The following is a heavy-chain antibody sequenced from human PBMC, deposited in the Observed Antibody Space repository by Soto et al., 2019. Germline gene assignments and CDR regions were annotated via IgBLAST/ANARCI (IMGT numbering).Heavy chain of an antibody. V-gene: IGHV4-4*02. Sequence: QVQLQESGPGLVKPSGTLSLTCAVSGGSISSSNWWSWVRQPPGKGLGWIGEIYHRGSTNYKPSLKSRVTISVDKSKNQFSLKLSSVTAADTAVYYCASRWTFWSGYYIGSNYYYYYGMDVWGQGTTVTVSS. D-gene: IGHD3-3*01. J-gene: IGHJ6*02. CDR1: GGSISSSNW. CDR2: IYHRGST. CDR3: ASRWTFWSGYYIGSNYYYYYGMDV.